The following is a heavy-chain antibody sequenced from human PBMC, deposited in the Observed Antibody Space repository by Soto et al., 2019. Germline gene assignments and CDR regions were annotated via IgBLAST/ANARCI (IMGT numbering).Heavy chain of an antibody. V-gene: IGHV4-38-2*01. CDR1: GYSISSGYY. Sequence: SETLSLTCAVSGYSISSGYYWGWIRQPPGKGPEWIGSIYHSGSTYYNPSLKSRVTISVDTSKNQFSLKLSSVTAADTAVYYCATESMVRGVPYFDYWGQGTLVTVSS. J-gene: IGHJ4*02. CDR2: IYHSGST. D-gene: IGHD3-10*01. CDR3: ATESMVRGVPYFDY.